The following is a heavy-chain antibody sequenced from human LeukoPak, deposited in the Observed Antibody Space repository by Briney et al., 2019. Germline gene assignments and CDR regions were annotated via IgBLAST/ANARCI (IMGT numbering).Heavy chain of an antibody. CDR2: ISYDGSNK. CDR3: ARGSSGDY. CDR1: GFTFSSYA. J-gene: IGHJ4*02. D-gene: IGHD3-22*01. V-gene: IGHV3-30-3*01. Sequence: GGSLRLSCSASGFTFSSYAMHWVRQAPGKGLEWVAVISYDGSNKYYADSVKGRFTISRDNSKNTLYLQMNSLRAEDTAVYYCARGSSGDYWGQGTLVTVSS.